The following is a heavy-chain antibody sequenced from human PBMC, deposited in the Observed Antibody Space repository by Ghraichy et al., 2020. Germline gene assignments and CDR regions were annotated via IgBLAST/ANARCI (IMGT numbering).Heavy chain of an antibody. V-gene: IGHV1-2*02. CDR2: INPNSGGT. D-gene: IGHD6-19*01. J-gene: IGHJ4*02. Sequence: ASVKVSCKASGYTFTGYYMHWVRQAPGQGLEWMGWINPNSGGTNYAQKFQGRVTMTRDTSISTAYMELSRLRSDDTAVYYCARSPNGWIVTYYFDYWGQGTLVTVSS. CDR3: ARSPNGWIVTYYFDY. CDR1: GYTFTGYY.